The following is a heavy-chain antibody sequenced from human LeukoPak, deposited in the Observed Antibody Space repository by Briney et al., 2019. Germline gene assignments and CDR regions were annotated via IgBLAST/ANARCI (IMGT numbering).Heavy chain of an antibody. V-gene: IGHV3-23*01. CDR1: GFTFSSYA. D-gene: IGHD3-3*01. CDR2: ISGSGGST. J-gene: IGHJ4*02. CDR3: AKNPHYDFWSGSIDY. Sequence: GGSLRLSCAASGFTFSSYAMSWVRQAPGKGLEWVSAISGSGGSTYYADSVKGRFTISRDNSKNTLYLQMNSLRAEDTAVYYCAKNPHYDFWSGSIDYWGQGTLVTVSS.